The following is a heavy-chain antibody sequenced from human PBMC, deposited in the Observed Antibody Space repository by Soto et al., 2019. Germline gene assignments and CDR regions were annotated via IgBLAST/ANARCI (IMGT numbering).Heavy chain of an antibody. Sequence: QVQLVQSGAEVKKPGSSVNVSCKASGGTFSSYAISWVRQAPGQGLEWMGGIIPIFGTANYAQKFQGRVTITADKSTSTAYMELSSLRSEDTAVYYWASDSSGYYGLGMDVWGQGTTVTVSS. D-gene: IGHD3-22*01. CDR1: GGTFSSYA. V-gene: IGHV1-69*06. CDR3: ASDSSGYYGLGMDV. J-gene: IGHJ6*02. CDR2: IIPIFGTA.